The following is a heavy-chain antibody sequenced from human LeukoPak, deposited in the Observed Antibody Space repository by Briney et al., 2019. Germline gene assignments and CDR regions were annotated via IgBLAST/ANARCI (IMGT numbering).Heavy chain of an antibody. J-gene: IGHJ4*02. Sequence: GGSLRLSCAASGLSVRNNYMSWVRQAPGKGLEWVSTIHTGGDIYYADSVKGRLTVSRDNSRNTMYLQMNSLRADDTAVYYCARESSDSNGWYHFDSWGQGTLVVVSS. CDR1: GLSVRNNY. D-gene: IGHD6-19*01. CDR3: ARESSDSNGWYHFDS. CDR2: IHTGGDI. V-gene: IGHV3-53*01.